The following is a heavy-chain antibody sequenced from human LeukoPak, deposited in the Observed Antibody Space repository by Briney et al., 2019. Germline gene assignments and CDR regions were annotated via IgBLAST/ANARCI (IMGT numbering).Heavy chain of an antibody. Sequence: GRSLRLSCAASGFTFSSYGMHWVRQAPGKGLEWMAVIWYDGSNKYYADSVKGRFTISRDNSKNTLYLQMNSLRAEDTAVYYCATGGYDYYLVYWGQGTLVTVSS. V-gene: IGHV3-33*01. J-gene: IGHJ4*02. CDR2: IWYDGSNK. D-gene: IGHD5-12*01. CDR1: GFTFSSYG. CDR3: ATGGYDYYLVY.